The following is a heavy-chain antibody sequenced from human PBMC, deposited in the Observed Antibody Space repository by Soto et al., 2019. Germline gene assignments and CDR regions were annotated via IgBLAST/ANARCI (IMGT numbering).Heavy chain of an antibody. CDR3: ARSHGSSTSLEIYYYYYYGMDV. CDR2: IIPISGTA. D-gene: IGHD2-2*01. Sequence: QVQLVQSGAEVKKPGSSVKVSCKASGGTFSSYAISWVRQAPGQGLEWMGGIIPISGTANYAQKFQGRGTMTADESTSTAYMKRSSRRSEDTAVYYCARSHGSSTSLEIYYYYYYGMDVWGQGTTVTVSS. V-gene: IGHV1-69*01. J-gene: IGHJ6*02. CDR1: GGTFSSYA.